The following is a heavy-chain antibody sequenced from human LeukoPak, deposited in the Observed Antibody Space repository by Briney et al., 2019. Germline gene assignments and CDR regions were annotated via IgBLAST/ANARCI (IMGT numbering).Heavy chain of an antibody. CDR2: IKSKTDGGTT. J-gene: IGHJ4*02. CDR1: GFTFSSYE. V-gene: IGHV3-15*01. D-gene: IGHD3-16*02. CDR3: TTDSYDYVWGSYRYTDY. Sequence: GGSLRLSCAASGFTFSSYEMNWVRQAPGKGLEWVGRIKSKTDGGTTDYAAPVKGRFTISRDDSKNTLYLQMNSLKTEDTAVYYCTTDSYDYVWGSYRYTDYWGRGTLVTVSS.